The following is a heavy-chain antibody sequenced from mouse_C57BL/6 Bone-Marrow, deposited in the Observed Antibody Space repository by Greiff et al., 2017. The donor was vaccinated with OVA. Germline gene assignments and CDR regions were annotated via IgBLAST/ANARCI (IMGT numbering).Heavy chain of an antibody. CDR1: GYTFTSYG. D-gene: IGHD1-1*01. V-gene: IGHV1-81*01. J-gene: IGHJ4*01. CDR3: ARDRYYCRSAMDY. Sequence: QVQLQQSGAELARPGASVKLSCKASGYTFTSYGISWVKQRTGQGLEWIGEIYPRSGNTYYNEKFKGKATLTADTSSSTAYMELRSLTSEYSAVYFCARDRYYCRSAMDYGGQGTSVTASS. CDR2: IYPRSGNT.